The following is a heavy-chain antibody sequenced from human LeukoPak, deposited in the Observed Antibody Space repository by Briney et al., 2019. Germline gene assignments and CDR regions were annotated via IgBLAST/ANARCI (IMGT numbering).Heavy chain of an antibody. J-gene: IGHJ4*02. V-gene: IGHV4-59*01. D-gene: IGHD3-3*01. CDR3: AREFSWSGFFDY. Sequence: SETLSLTCAVSGGSISGWYWSWIRQPPGKGLEWIGHIYDSGTTNYNPSLKSRVTISVDTSKNQFSLKLSSVTAADTAVYYCAREFSWSGFFDYWGQGTLVTVSS. CDR1: GGSISGWY. CDR2: IYDSGTT.